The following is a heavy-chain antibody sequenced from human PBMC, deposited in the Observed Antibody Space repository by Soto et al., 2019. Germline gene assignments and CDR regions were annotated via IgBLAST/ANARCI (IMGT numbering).Heavy chain of an antibody. Sequence: QVHLVESGGGGVQPGRSKRLSCVVSGFTFNDYAIHWVRQAPGKGLEWVAVISFDGNNKFYADSVKGRFTISRDRSKTTAYLKMTTLRAEDTAVYYCARDHWDCSGGGCNPHQLNVFAMDVWGQGTTVTVSS. CDR2: ISFDGNNK. CDR1: GFTFNDYA. CDR3: ARDHWDCSGGGCNPHQLNVFAMDV. D-gene: IGHD2-15*01. V-gene: IGHV3-30*03. J-gene: IGHJ6*02.